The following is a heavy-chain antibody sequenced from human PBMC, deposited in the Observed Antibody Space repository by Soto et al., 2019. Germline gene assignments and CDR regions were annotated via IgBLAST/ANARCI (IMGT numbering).Heavy chain of an antibody. CDR3: AREHRLRWVNHAFDI. J-gene: IGHJ3*02. Sequence: QVQLVESGGGVVQPGRSLRLSCAASGFTFSSYAMHWVRQAPGKGLEWVAVISYDGSNKYYADSVKGRFTISRDNSKNTLYLQMNSLRAEDTAVYYCAREHRLRWVNHAFDIWGQGTMVTVSS. CDR2: ISYDGSNK. V-gene: IGHV3-30-3*01. CDR1: GFTFSSYA. D-gene: IGHD4-17*01.